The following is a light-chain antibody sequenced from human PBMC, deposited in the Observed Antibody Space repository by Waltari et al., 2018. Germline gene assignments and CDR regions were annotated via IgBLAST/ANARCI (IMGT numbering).Light chain of an antibody. J-gene: IGLJ1*01. CDR1: IRDVGGYKY. Sequence: QSALTQPASVSGSPGQSINLSCTGTIRDVGGYKYVSWYQQHPGDVPRLLIYDVVKRPSGVSSRFSGSKSDNTARLTISGLQAADEAHYYCSSFTSSSSFVFGSGTKVTV. CDR3: SSFTSSSSFV. CDR2: DVV. V-gene: IGLV2-14*03.